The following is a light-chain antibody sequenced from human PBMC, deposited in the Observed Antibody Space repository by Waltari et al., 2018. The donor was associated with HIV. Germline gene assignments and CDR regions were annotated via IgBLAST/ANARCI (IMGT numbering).Light chain of an antibody. V-gene: IGKV3-20*01. CDR2: GAS. Sequence: EIVLTQSPGTLSLSLGERGTLSCRASQSVSSSDLVWYQQRPGQTPRLLIYGASNRATGIPDRFSGSGSVTDVTLTINRLEPEDFVVYYCQQYSNSLITFGQGTRLEIK. CDR1: QSVSSSD. J-gene: IGKJ5*01. CDR3: QQYSNSLIT.